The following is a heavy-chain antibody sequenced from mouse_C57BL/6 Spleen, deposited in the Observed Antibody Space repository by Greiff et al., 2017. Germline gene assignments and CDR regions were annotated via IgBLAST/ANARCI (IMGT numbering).Heavy chain of an antibody. V-gene: IGHV1-80*01. CDR3: ASLGRYDEAWYAC. J-gene: IGHJ3*01. D-gene: IGHD2-14*01. Sequence: VQLQQSGAELVKPGASVKISCKASGYAFSRYRMNWVKQRPGKGREWIGQIYPRDGDTNYNGKFKGKATLTADKSSSTASMQLSSLTSEDSAVYFCASLGRYDEAWYACWGQGALVSAS. CDR2: IYPRDGDT. CDR1: GYAFSRYR.